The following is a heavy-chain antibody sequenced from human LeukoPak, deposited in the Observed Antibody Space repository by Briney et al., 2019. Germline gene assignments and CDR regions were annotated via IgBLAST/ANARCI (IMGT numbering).Heavy chain of an antibody. Sequence: SETLSLTCTVSGGSISSSSYYWGWIRQPPGRGLEWIGTIYYSGSTYYNPSLKSRVTISVDTSKSQFSLRLSSVTVADTAVYYCARDLYGNSAWELGYWGQGTLVTVSS. CDR3: ARDLYGNSAWELGY. CDR2: IYYSGST. J-gene: IGHJ4*02. V-gene: IGHV4-39*07. CDR1: GGSISSSSYY. D-gene: IGHD4-23*01.